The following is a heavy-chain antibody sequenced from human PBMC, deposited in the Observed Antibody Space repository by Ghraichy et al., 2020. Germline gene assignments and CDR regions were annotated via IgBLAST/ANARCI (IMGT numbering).Heavy chain of an antibody. V-gene: IGHV4-39*07. CDR3: ARDPSLVRGDILGTFDI. D-gene: IGHD3-10*01. Sequence: SETLSLTCTVSGGSISSSSYYWGWIRQPPGKGQEWIGSIYYSGSTYYNPSLKSRVTISVDTSKNQFSLNLNSVTAADTAMYYCARDPSLVRGDILGTFDIWGQGTMVTVSS. J-gene: IGHJ3*02. CDR1: GGSISSSSYY. CDR2: IYYSGST.